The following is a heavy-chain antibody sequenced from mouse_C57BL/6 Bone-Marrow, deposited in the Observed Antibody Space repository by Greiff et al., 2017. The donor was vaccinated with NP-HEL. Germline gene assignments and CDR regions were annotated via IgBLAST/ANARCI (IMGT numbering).Heavy chain of an antibody. CDR1: GFTFSDFY. Sequence: EVKVVESGGGLVQPGGSLRLSCATSGFTFSDFYMEWVRQPPGKRLEWIAASRNKANDYTTEYSASVKGRFIVSRDTSQSILYLQMNALRAEDTAIYYCARDYYGSSYWYFDVGGAGTTVTVSS. CDR2: SRNKANDYTT. CDR3: ARDYYGSSYWYFDV. D-gene: IGHD1-1*01. V-gene: IGHV7-1*02. J-gene: IGHJ1*01.